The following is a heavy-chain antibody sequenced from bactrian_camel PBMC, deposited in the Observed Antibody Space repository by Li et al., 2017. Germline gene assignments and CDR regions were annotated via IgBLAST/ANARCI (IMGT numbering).Heavy chain of an antibody. Sequence: HVQLVESGGGSVQAGGSLRLSCAASGITTDEADMGWYRQRPGNQCELVAKLSTAGGTDFPNSEIERFTISRNNAKNTVYLQMNSLKPEDTATYFCAAERYCSGQRGAMRGKNAYWGEGTQVTVS. CDR3: AAERYCSGQRGAMRGKNAY. CDR2: LSTAGGT. CDR1: GITTDEAD. D-gene: IGHD1*01. J-gene: IGHJ4*01. V-gene: IGHV3S53*01.